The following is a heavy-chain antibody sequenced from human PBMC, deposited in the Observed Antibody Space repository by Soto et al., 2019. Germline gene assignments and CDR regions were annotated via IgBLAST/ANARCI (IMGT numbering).Heavy chain of an antibody. J-gene: IGHJ4*02. Sequence: GGSLRLSCAASGFTFSSYWMSWVRRAPGKGLEWVANIKQDGSEKYYVDSVKGRFTISRDNAKNSLYLQMNSLRAEDTAVYYCARDLYYDFWSGYYNPTFDYWGQGTLVTVSS. D-gene: IGHD3-3*01. CDR2: IKQDGSEK. V-gene: IGHV3-7*01. CDR1: GFTFSSYW. CDR3: ARDLYYDFWSGYYNPTFDY.